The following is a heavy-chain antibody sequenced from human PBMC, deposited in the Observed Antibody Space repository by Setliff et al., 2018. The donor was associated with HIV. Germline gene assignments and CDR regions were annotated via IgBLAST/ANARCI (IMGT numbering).Heavy chain of an antibody. CDR3: ARVGYRGSGRYSFDY. D-gene: IGHD3-10*01. CDR2: IHTSGST. Sequence: KTSETLSLTCTVSGGSISSGSYYWSWIRQPAGKGLEWIGHIHTSGSTKYNPSLKSRVTISADTSKNQFSLNLSSVTAAETAVYYCARVGYRGSGRYSFDYWGQGTLVTVSS. CDR1: GGSISSGSYY. J-gene: IGHJ4*02. V-gene: IGHV4-61*09.